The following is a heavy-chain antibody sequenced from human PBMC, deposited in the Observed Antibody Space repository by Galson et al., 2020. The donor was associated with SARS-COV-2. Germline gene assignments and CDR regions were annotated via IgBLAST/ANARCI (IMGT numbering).Heavy chain of an antibody. CDR2: IKEDGTET. CDR3: AKDHTSGWSLDS. D-gene: IGHD6-19*01. J-gene: IGHJ4*02. V-gene: IGHV3-7*04. Sequence: GGSLRLSCAATGFTFSTYWMYWVHQATGNGLARVAKIKEDGTETYYVESVRGRFTISRDNADNSLYLQMNSLRAEDTALYYCAKDHTSGWSLDSWGQGTLVTVSS. CDR1: GFTFSTYW.